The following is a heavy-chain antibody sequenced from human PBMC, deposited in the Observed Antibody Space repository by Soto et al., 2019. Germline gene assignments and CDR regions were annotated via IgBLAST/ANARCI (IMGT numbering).Heavy chain of an antibody. D-gene: IGHD4-17*01. CDR2: INHSGST. J-gene: IGHJ2*01. CDR3: ARERGKPTVTTVSDYWYFDL. V-gene: IGHV4-34*01. CDR1: GGSFSVYY. Sequence: SDTLSLTCAVYGGSFSVYYWSWIRQPPGKGLEWIGEINHSGSTNYNPSLKSRVTISVDTSKNQFSLKLSSVTAADTAVYYCARERGKPTVTTVSDYWYFDLWGRGTLVTVSS.